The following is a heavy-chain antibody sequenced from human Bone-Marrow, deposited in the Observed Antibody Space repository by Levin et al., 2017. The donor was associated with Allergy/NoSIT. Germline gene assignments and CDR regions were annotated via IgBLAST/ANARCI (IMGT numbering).Heavy chain of an antibody. D-gene: IGHD2-2*01. V-gene: IGHV4-38-2*02. CDR1: GYSITSGYH. CDR3: TKESSSAATH. J-gene: IGHJ4*02. Sequence: GSLRLSCAVSGYSITSGYHWGWVRQPPGKGLEWIGSVYHDGVTYYNPSLKSRLAISVNTSKNQFSLRMNSVTATDTAMYYCTKESSSAATHWGQGTLVTVSS. CDR2: VYHDGVT.